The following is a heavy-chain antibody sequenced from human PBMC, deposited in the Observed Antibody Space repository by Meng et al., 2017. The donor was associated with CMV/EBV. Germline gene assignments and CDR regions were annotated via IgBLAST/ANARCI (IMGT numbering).Heavy chain of an antibody. J-gene: IGHJ6*03. V-gene: IGHV4-61*01. CDR2: IYYSGST. Sequence: GSLRLSCTVSGGSVSSGSYYWSWIRQPPGKGLEWIGYIYYSGSTNYNPSLKSRVTISVDTSKNQFSLKLSSVTAADTAVYYCAREDLAEEGREGREGGGKG. D-gene: IGHD3-10*01. CDR3: AREDLAEEGREGREG. CDR1: GGSVSSGSYY.